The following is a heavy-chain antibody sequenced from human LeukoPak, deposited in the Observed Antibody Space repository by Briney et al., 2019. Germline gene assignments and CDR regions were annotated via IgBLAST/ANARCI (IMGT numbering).Heavy chain of an antibody. J-gene: IGHJ4*02. CDR2: IKQDGSEK. Sequence: PGGSLRLSCAASGFTFSSYWMSRVRQAPGKGLEWVANIKQDGSEKYYVDSVKGRFTISRDNAKNSLYLQMNSLRAEDTAVYYCAREADIAAAAFDYWGQGTLVTVSS. CDR1: GFTFSSYW. V-gene: IGHV3-7*01. CDR3: AREADIAAAAFDY. D-gene: IGHD6-25*01.